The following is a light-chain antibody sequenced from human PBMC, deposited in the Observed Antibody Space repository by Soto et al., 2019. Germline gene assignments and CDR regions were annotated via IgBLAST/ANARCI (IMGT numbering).Light chain of an antibody. J-gene: IGKJ4*01. V-gene: IGKV2D-29*01. CDR1: QSLLHTDGKTY. CDR2: EVF. Sequence: DVVMTQTPLSLSVTPGQPASISCKSSQSLLHTDGKTYLYWYLQKPGHPPQLLIYEVFNRFSGVPDRSSGSGSGTDFTLKISRVEAEDVGTYYCMQTIQPLLTFGGGTKVEI. CDR3: MQTIQPLLT.